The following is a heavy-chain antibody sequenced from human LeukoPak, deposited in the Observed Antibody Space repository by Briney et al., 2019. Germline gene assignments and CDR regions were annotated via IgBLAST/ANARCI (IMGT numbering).Heavy chain of an antibody. CDR3: AGGSGGWIIDS. V-gene: IGHV3-7*01. J-gene: IGHJ4*02. CDR2: IKQSGGVK. D-gene: IGHD6-19*01. CDR1: GFTFGNSW. Sequence: GGSLRLSCAASGFTFGNSWMNWVRQAPGKGLEWVANIKQSGGVKNYVDSVKGRFTISGDNAKDSVYLQMNSLRADDTAVYYCAGGSGGWIIDSWGQGTLVTVSS.